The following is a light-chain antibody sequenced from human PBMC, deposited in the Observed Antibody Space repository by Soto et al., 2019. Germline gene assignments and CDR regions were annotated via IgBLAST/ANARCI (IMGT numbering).Light chain of an antibody. CDR1: QGISNY. J-gene: IGKJ1*01. V-gene: IGKV1-27*01. CDR3: QTYNSAPWT. Sequence: DIQMTQSPSSLSASVGDRVTITCRTSQGISNYLAWYQQKPGKVPKLMIYAASTLQSRDPSRFSGSGSTTDFTLTISSLQPEDGATYYCQTYNSAPWTFGQGTKVEIK. CDR2: AAS.